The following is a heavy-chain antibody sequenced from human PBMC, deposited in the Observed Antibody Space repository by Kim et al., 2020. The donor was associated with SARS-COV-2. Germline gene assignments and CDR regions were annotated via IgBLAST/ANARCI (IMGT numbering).Heavy chain of an antibody. Sequence: GGSLRLSCAASGFTFSSYAMSWVRQAPGKGLEWVSAISGSGGSTYSADSVKGRFTISRDNSKNTLYLQLNSHRAEDTAVYYCANVPGDPGGRYWVDPWGPGTLVTVSS. D-gene: IGHD3-16*01. CDR1: GFTFSSYA. CDR2: ISGSGGST. J-gene: IGHJ5*02. V-gene: IGHV3-23*01. CDR3: ANVPGDPGGRYWVDP.